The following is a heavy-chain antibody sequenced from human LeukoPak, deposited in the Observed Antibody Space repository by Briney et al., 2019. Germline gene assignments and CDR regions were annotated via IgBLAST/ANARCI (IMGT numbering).Heavy chain of an antibody. V-gene: IGHV1-24*01. CDR1: GYTLTELS. CDR2: FDPEDGET. D-gene: IGHD2-2*01. J-gene: IGHJ1*01. Sequence: ASVKVSCKVSGYTLTELSMHWVRQAPGKGLEWMGGFDPEDGETIYAQKFQGRVIMTEDTSTDTAYMELSSLRSEDTAVYYCATTKGGYQLPIYHFAEYFQYWGQGTLVTVSS. CDR3: ATTKGGYQLPIYHFAEYFQY.